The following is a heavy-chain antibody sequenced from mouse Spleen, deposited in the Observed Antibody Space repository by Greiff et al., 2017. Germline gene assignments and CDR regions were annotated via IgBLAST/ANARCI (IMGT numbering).Heavy chain of an antibody. D-gene: IGHD1-1*01. Sequence: VHLVESGPDLVAPSQSLSITCTVSGFSLTSYGVHWVRQPPGKGLEWLVVIWSDGSTTYNSALKSRLSISKDNSKSQVFLKMNSLQTDDTAMYYCATNYYGSSYDYAMDYWGQGTSVTVSS. J-gene: IGHJ4*01. CDR3: ATNYYGSSYDYAMDY. V-gene: IGHV2-6-2*01. CDR1: GFSLTSYG. CDR2: IWSDGST.